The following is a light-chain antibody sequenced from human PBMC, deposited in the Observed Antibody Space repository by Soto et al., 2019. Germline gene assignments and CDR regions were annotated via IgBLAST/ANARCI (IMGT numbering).Light chain of an antibody. Sequence: EIVFTQSPSTLSLSPGERATLSCRASQSVSSYLAWYQQKPGQAPRLLIYDASNRATGIPARFSGSGSGTEFTLTISSLESEDFAVYYCQQYYTWPSFGQGTRLEIK. CDR3: QQYYTWPS. CDR2: DAS. J-gene: IGKJ5*01. V-gene: IGKV3-11*01. CDR1: QSVSSY.